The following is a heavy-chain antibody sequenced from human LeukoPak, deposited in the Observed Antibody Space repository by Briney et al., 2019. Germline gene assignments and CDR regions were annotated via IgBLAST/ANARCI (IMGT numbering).Heavy chain of an antibody. Sequence: GGSLRLSCAAPGFTFSSYSMNWVRQAPGKGLEWLSYINKSSGAIYYADSVKGRLTIPRDNAKNSLYLQMNSLRDEDTAVYYCARDPGRLDRGNDYYYGMDVWGQGTTVTVSS. J-gene: IGHJ6*02. CDR2: INKSSGAI. V-gene: IGHV3-48*02. CDR3: ARDPGRLDRGNDYYYGMDV. D-gene: IGHD1-1*01. CDR1: GFTFSSYS.